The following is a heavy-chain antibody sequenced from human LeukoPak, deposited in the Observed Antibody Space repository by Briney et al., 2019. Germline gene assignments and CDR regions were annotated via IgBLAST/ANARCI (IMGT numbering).Heavy chain of an antibody. D-gene: IGHD3-3*01. CDR3: VREDFRSGYSNYFDY. V-gene: IGHV3-11*01. CDR2: ITSSGSTI. CDR1: GFTFSDYY. Sequence: GGSLRLSCAASGFTFSDYYMSWIRQAPGKGLEWVSCITSSGSTIYYADSVKGRFTISRDNAKKSLYLQMNSLRAEDTAVYYCVREDFRSGYSNYFDYWGQGTLVTVSS. J-gene: IGHJ4*02.